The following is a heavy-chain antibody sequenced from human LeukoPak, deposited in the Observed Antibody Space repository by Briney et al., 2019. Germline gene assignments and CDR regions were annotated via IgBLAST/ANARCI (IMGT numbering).Heavy chain of an antibody. CDR3: AGETAAAGRTFDY. CDR2: ISSSSSYI. D-gene: IGHD6-13*01. J-gene: IGHJ4*02. Sequence: KPGGSLRLSCAASGFTFSTYSMNWVRQAPGKGLEWVSSISSSSSYIYYADSVKGRFTISRDNAKNSLYLQMNSLRAEDTAVYYCAGETAAAGRTFDYWGQGTLVTVSS. V-gene: IGHV3-21*01. CDR1: GFTFSTYS.